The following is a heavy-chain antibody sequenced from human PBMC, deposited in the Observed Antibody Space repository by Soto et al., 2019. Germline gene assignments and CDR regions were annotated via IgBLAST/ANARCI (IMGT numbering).Heavy chain of an antibody. CDR2: IIPILGIA. Sequence: ASVKVSCKASGGTFSSYTISWVRQAPGQGLEWMGRIIPILGIANYAQKFQGRVTITADKSTSTAYMELSSLRSEDTAVYYCARGGLRFFPFYYYYYYMDVWGKGTTVTVSS. J-gene: IGHJ6*03. CDR3: ARGGLRFFPFYYYYYYMDV. V-gene: IGHV1-69*02. CDR1: GGTFSSYT. D-gene: IGHD3-3*01.